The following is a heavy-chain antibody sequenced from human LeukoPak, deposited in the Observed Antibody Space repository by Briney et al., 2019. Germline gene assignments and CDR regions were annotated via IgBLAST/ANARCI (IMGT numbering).Heavy chain of an antibody. Sequence: SETLSLTCTVSGGSISSGGYYWSWIRQHPGKGLEWIGYIYYSGSTNYNPSLKSRVTISVDTSKNQFSLKLSSVTAADTAVYYCARGGYSSSWYIDPFDYWGQGALVTVSS. CDR2: IYYSGST. V-gene: IGHV4-61*08. J-gene: IGHJ4*02. CDR3: ARGGYSSSWYIDPFDY. D-gene: IGHD6-13*01. CDR1: GGSISSGGYY.